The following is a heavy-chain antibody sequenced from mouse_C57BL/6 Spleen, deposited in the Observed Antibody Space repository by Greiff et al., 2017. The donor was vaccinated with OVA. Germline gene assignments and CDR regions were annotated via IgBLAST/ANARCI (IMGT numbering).Heavy chain of an antibody. CDR3: ARTLINYDSTVGYWYFDV. D-gene: IGHD1-1*01. CDR1: GFSLTSYG. Sequence: VKLQESGPGLVQPSQSLSITCTVSGFSLTSYGVHWVRQSPGKGLEWLGVIWSGGSTDYNAAFISRLSISKDNSKSQVFFKMNSLQADDTSIYYCARTLINYDSTVGYWYFDVWGTGTTVTVSS. V-gene: IGHV2-2*01. CDR2: IWSGGST. J-gene: IGHJ1*03.